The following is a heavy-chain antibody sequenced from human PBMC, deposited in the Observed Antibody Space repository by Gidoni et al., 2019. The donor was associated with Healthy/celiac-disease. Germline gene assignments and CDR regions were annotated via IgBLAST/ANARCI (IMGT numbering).Heavy chain of an antibody. CDR2: SKSKTDGGTT. D-gene: IGHD6-6*01. J-gene: IGHJ4*02. V-gene: IGHV3-15*01. CDR3: TTVRAARYYFDY. CDR1: GFTFSNAC. Sequence: EVQLVESGGGLVKPGGSLRLSCAASGFTFSNACMSWVRQAPGKGLECVGRSKSKTDGGTTDYAAPVKGRFTISRDYSKNTLYLQMNSLKPEDTAVYSCTTVRAARYYFDYWGQGTLVTVSS.